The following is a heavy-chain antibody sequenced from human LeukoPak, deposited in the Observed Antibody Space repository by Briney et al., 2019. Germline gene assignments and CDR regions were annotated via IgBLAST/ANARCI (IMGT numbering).Heavy chain of an antibody. CDR3: AKSNGYGLIDI. V-gene: IGHV4-34*01. CDR1: GGSFSGYY. J-gene: IGHJ3*02. Sequence: SETLSLTCAVYGGSFSGYYWSWIRQPPGKGLEWIGEINHSGSTNYNPSLKSRVTISVDKSKNQFSLKLNSVTAADTAVYYCAKSNGYGLIDIWGQGTMVTVSS. CDR2: INHSGST. D-gene: IGHD3-22*01.